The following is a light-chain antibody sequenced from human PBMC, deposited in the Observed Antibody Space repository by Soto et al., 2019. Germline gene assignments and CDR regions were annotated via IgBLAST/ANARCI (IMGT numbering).Light chain of an antibody. CDR1: QSVTSNY. Sequence: EIVLTQSPATLSLSPGERATLSCRASQSVTSNYLAWYQQKPGQTPRLLIYGASGRATGIPDRFSGSGSGTDFTLTISRLEPEDFAVYYCQQYHTSPVTFGQGTKVDIK. J-gene: IGKJ1*01. CDR3: QQYHTSPVT. CDR2: GAS. V-gene: IGKV3-20*01.